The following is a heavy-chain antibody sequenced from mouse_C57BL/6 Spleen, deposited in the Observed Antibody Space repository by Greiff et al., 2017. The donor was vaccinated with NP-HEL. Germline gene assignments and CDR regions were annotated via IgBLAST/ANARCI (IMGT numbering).Heavy chain of an antibody. V-gene: IGHV1-26*01. Sequence: VQLQQSGPELVKPGASVKISCKASGYTFTDYYMNWVKQSHGKSLEWIGDINPNNGGTSYNQKFKGKATLTVDKSSSTAYMELRSLTSEDSAVYYCARRGGNSWGQGTLVTVSA. J-gene: IGHJ3*01. D-gene: IGHD2-1*01. CDR1: GYTFTDYY. CDR3: ARRGGNS. CDR2: INPNNGGT.